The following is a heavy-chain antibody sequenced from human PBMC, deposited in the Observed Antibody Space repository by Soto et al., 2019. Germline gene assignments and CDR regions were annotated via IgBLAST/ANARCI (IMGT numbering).Heavy chain of an antibody. V-gene: IGHV3-74*01. CDR3: ATDLGLRGGY. D-gene: IGHD3-16*01. CDR1: GFSFSTSW. J-gene: IGHJ4*02. CDR2: TYGDGTST. Sequence: EVQLVESGGDLVQPGRSLRLSCAASGFSFSTSWMHWVRQAPGEGLVWVSRTYGDGTSTSYSDSVKGRFTISSDNAKNTLYLRMNSLRAEDTAMYYCATDLGLRGGYWGQGTLVTVSS.